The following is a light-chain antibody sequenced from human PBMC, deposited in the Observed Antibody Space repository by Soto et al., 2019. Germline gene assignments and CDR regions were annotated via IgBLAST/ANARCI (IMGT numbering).Light chain of an antibody. V-gene: IGLV3-21*02. CDR2: DNG. CDR3: QLWDSTSVVV. CDR1: NIGVKS. J-gene: IGLJ2*01. Sequence: SYELTQTPSVSVAPGQTATITCGGNNIGVKSVQWYQQKPGQAPVLVVYDNGDRPSGIPERFSGSNSGNTATLTISRVEAGDEADYYCQLWDSTSVVVFGGGTKVTVL.